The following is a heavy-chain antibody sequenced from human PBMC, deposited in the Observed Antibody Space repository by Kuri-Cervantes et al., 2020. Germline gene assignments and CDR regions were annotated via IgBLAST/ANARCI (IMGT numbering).Heavy chain of an antibody. CDR2: IYYSGTT. V-gene: IGHV4-39*07. CDR3: VAERGRVGVGDY. CDR1: GGSISSSSYY. Sequence: SETLSLTCTVSGGSISSSSYYWGWIRQHSGKGLEWIESIYYSGTTYYKPLLESPVPISVDTSNNKFSLKLSSVTAADTAVYYCVAERGRVGVGDYWGQGILVTVSS. J-gene: IGHJ4*02. D-gene: IGHD1-26*01.